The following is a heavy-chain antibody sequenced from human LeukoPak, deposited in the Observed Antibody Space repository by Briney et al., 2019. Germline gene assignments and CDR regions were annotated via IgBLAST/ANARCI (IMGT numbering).Heavy chain of an antibody. V-gene: IGHV4-39*01. CDR2: IYYSGST. D-gene: IGHD6-13*01. J-gene: IGHJ6*02. Sequence: PSETLSLTCTVSGGSISSSSYYWGWTRQPPGKGLEWIGSIYYSGSTYYNPSLKSRVTISVDTSKNQFSLKLGSVTAADTAVYYCARHTEDSSWAGASYYYYGMDVWGQGTTVTVSS. CDR1: GGSISSSSYY. CDR3: ARHTEDSSWAGASYYYYGMDV.